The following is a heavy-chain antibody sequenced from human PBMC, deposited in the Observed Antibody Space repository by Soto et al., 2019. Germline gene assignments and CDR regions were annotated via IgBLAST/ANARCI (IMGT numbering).Heavy chain of an antibody. CDR1: GFTFSNYA. V-gene: IGHV3-23*01. D-gene: IGHD6-19*01. J-gene: IGHJ4*02. CDR2: ISGSGGST. Sequence: GESLKISCAASGFTFSNYAMSWVRQAPGKGLEWVSGISGSGGSTYYPGFVKGPFTISRDNSKNTLYLEMNSLRAEDTAVYYCAVPTGIEVTGPDYWGQGTLVTVSS. CDR3: AVPTGIEVTGPDY.